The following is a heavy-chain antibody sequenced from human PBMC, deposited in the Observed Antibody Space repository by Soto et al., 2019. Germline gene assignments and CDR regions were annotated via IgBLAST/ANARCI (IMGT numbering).Heavy chain of an antibody. CDR2: IYHGGRT. CDR3: TRMLIIVTDYNYGLDV. J-gene: IGHJ6*02. Sequence: QVQLQESGPELVKPSGTLSLTCAVSGGSVSSGAWWIWVRQSPGKGLEWIGDIYHGGRTNYNPSLKSRVAISLDKSKNQFSLKLSSVTAADTAMYYCTRMLIIVTDYNYGLDVWGRGTTVTVSS. V-gene: IGHV4-4*02. D-gene: IGHD2-21*01. CDR1: GGSVSSGAW.